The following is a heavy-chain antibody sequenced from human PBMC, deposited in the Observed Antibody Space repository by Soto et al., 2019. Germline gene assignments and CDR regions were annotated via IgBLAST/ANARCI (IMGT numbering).Heavy chain of an antibody. J-gene: IGHJ5*01. CDR3: ARDARYSRGGTDS. Sequence: ESGGGVVQPGRSLRLSCAASGFTFSSYGMHWVRQAPGKGLEWVAVIWYDGSNKYYADSVKGRFTISRDNSKNTLYLQMKSLRAEDTAVYYCARDARYSRGGTDSWGQGTLFTVSS. CDR2: IWYDGSNK. CDR1: GFTFSSYG. V-gene: IGHV3-33*01. D-gene: IGHD6-19*01.